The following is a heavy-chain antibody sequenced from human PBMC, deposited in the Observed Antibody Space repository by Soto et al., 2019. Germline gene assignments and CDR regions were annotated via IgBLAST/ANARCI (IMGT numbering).Heavy chain of an antibody. CDR1: GVTFNTYA. J-gene: IGHJ4*02. D-gene: IGHD2-15*01. CDR2: VSYDGSNK. V-gene: IGHV3-30*04. Sequence: QAQLVQSGGGVVQPGRSLTLSCAASGVTFNTYAMHWVRQAPGKGLEWVAIVSYDGSNKYYADSVKGRFTISRDNSKSTLYLQINSVRAEDTAVYYCAKDRGRYCSGARCYLFDSWGQGTLVTVSS. CDR3: AKDRGRYCSGARCYLFDS.